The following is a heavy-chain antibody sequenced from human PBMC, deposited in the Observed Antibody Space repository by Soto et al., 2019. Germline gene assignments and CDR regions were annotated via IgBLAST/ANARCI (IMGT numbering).Heavy chain of an antibody. J-gene: IGHJ6*02. Sequence: ASVKVSCKASGYSFTDYHIHWVRQAPGQGLEWLGRINPKSGGTSTAQKFQGWVTMTRDRSISTVYMELTRLRSDDTAVYFCARGHATDCSNGVCSFFYNHEMDVWGQGTAVTVSS. D-gene: IGHD2-8*01. CDR3: ARGHATDCSNGVCSFFYNHEMDV. CDR2: INPKSGGT. CDR1: GYSFTDYH. V-gene: IGHV1-2*04.